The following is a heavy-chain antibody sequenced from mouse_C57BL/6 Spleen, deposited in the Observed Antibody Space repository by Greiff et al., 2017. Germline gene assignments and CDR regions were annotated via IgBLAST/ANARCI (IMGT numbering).Heavy chain of an antibody. CDR3: ARQLGLRGYFDY. CDR1: GYTFTSYW. J-gene: IGHJ2*01. D-gene: IGHD4-1*01. V-gene: IGHV1-55*01. Sequence: QVQLQQPGAELVKPGASVKMSCKASGYTFTSYWITWVKQRPGQGLEWIGDIYPGSGSTNYNEKFKSKATLTVDTSSNTAYMQLSSLTSEDSAVYYCARQLGLRGYFDYWNQGTTLTVSS. CDR2: IYPGSGST.